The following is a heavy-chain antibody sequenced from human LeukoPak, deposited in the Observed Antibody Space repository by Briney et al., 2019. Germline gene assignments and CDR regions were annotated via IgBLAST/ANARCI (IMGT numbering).Heavy chain of an antibody. V-gene: IGHV4-59*08. CDR1: GGSVSSYY. D-gene: IGHD5-24*01. CDR3: ASRDGYNWGRVDY. Sequence: SETLSLTCTVSGGSVSSYYWNWIRQPPGKGLEWIGYIYYTGSTNYNPSLKSRVTISVDTSKNQFSLKLSSVTAADTAVYYCASRDGYNWGRVDYWGQGTLATVSS. CDR2: IYYTGST. J-gene: IGHJ4*02.